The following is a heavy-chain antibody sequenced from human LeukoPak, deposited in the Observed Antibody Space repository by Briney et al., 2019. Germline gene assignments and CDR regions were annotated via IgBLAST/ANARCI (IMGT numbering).Heavy chain of an antibody. J-gene: IGHJ5*02. V-gene: IGHV1-46*01. CDR2: INPSGGST. D-gene: IGHD1-14*01. Sequence: GASVKVSCKASGYTFTSYGISWVRQAPGQGLEWMGIINPSGGSTSYAQKFQGRVTMTRDTSTSTVYMELSSLRSEDTAVYYCARDLGSPDPDRPYNWFDPWGQGTLVTVSS. CDR3: ARDLGSPDPDRPYNWFDP. CDR1: GYTFTSYG.